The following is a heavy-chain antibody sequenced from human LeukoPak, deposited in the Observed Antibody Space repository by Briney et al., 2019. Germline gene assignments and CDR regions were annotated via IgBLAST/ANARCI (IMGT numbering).Heavy chain of an antibody. V-gene: IGHV3-23*01. J-gene: IGHJ4*02. CDR1: GFTFSNYA. CDR2: ISGSGDST. CDR3: ARRSGIAVAGAFDY. D-gene: IGHD6-19*01. Sequence: GGSLRLSCAASGFTFSNYAMRWVRQAPGKGLEWVSGISGSGDSTYYADSVKGRFTISRDNSKNTLYLQMNSLRAEDTAVYHCARRSGIAVAGAFDYRGQGTLVTVSS.